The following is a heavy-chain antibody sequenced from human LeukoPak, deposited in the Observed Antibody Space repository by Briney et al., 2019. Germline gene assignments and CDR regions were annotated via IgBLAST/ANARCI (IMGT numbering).Heavy chain of an antibody. D-gene: IGHD6-13*01. V-gene: IGHV1-8*01. CDR3: ARSTHSSSWYWNYYYYMDV. CDR1: GCTFTSYD. J-gene: IGHJ6*03. CDR2: MNPNSGNT. Sequence: ASVKVSCKASGCTFTSYDINWVRQATGQGLEWMGWMNPNSGNTGYAQKFQGRVTMTRNTSISTAYMELSSLRSEDTAVYYCARSTHSSSWYWNYYYYMDVWGKGTTVTISS.